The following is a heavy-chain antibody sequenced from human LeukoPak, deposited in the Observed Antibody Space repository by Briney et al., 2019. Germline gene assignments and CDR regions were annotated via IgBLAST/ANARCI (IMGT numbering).Heavy chain of an antibody. CDR2: ISSSSSYI. D-gene: IGHD6-19*01. CDR3: ARDLQYSSGWYRD. Sequence: GGSLRLSCAASGFTFSSYSMNWVRQAPGKGLEWVSSISSSSSYIYYADSVKGRFTISRDNAKNSLYLRMNSLRAEDTAVYYCARDLQYSSGWYRDWGQGTLVTVSS. J-gene: IGHJ4*02. V-gene: IGHV3-21*04. CDR1: GFTFSSYS.